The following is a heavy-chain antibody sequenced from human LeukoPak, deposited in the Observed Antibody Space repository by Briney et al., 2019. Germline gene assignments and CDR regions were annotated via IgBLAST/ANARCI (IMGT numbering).Heavy chain of an antibody. CDR1: GYTFTGYY. V-gene: IGHV1-2*02. CDR2: INPSSGGT. J-gene: IGHJ5*02. Sequence: ASVKVSCKASGYTFTGYYMHWVRQAPGQGLEWMGWINPSSGGTNYAQKFQGRVTMTRDTSISTAYMELSRLRSDDTAVYYCARLYQQWLVRSWFDPGAREPWSPSPQ. CDR3: ARLYQQWLVRSWFDP. D-gene: IGHD6-19*01.